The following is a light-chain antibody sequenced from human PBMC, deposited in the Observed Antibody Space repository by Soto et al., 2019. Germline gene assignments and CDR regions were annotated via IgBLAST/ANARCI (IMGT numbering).Light chain of an antibody. J-gene: IGLJ1*01. V-gene: IGLV2-11*01. CDR1: SSDVGGYNH. CDR3: CSFSRSFNDHV. CDR2: DVS. Sequence: QSALTQPRSVSGSPGQSVTISCTGTSSDVGGYNHVSWYQQHPGKAPKLMISDVSKRPSGVPDRFSGSKSGNTASLTISGLQVEDEADYYCCSFSRSFNDHVFGSGTKLTVL.